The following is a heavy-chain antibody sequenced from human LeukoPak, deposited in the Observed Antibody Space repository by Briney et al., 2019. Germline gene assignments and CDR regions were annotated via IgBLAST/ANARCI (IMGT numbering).Heavy chain of an antibody. J-gene: IGHJ4*02. CDR1: GYTFTGYY. Sequence: ASVKVSCKASGYTFTGYYMHWVRQAPGQGLEWMGWINPNSGGTNYAQKFQGRVTMTRDTSISTAYMELSRLRSDDTAVYYCARGYDFWSGYSLPLDYWGQGTLVTVSS. V-gene: IGHV1-2*02. CDR2: INPNSGGT. D-gene: IGHD3-3*01. CDR3: ARGYDFWSGYSLPLDY.